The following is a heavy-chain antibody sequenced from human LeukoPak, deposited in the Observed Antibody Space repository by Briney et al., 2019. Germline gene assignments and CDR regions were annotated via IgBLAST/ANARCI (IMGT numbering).Heavy chain of an antibody. CDR2: IYYSGST. CDR1: GASISSFY. CDR3: ARQTDY. J-gene: IGHJ4*02. V-gene: IGHV4-59*12. Sequence: PSETLSLTCTVSGASISSFYWSWIRQPPGKGLEWIGYIYYSGSTNYNPSLKSRVTISVHTSKNQFSLKLSSVTAADTAIYYCARQTDYWGQGTLVTVSS.